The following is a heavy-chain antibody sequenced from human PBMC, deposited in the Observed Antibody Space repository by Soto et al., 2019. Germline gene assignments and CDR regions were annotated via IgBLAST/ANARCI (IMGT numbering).Heavy chain of an antibody. D-gene: IGHD6-19*01. J-gene: IGHJ4*02. CDR2: IWYDGSNK. V-gene: IGHV3-33*01. Sequence: QVQLVESGGGVVQPGRSLRLSCAASGFTFSSYGMHWVRQAPGKGLEWVAVIWYDGSNKYYADSVKGRFTISRDNSKNTLYLQMNSLRAEDTAVYYCAISGEIIAVAGQGVDYFDYWGQGTLVTVSS. CDR1: GFTFSSYG. CDR3: AISGEIIAVAGQGVDYFDY.